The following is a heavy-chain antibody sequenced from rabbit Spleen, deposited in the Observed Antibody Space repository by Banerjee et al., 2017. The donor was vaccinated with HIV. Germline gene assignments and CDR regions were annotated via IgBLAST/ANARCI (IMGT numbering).Heavy chain of an antibody. V-gene: IGHV1S45*01. CDR3: ARGVADSSGLPTYYFNL. CDR2: IDTGSSGFT. J-gene: IGHJ4*01. CDR1: GLDFSSSYW. D-gene: IGHD1-1*01. Sequence: QEQLVEYGGDLVQPEGSLTLTCKASGLDFSSSYWICWVRQASGKGLEWIACIDTGSSGFTYFATWAKGRFTCSKTSSTTVTLQMTRLTAADTATYFCARGVADSSGLPTYYFNLWGPGNLVTVS.